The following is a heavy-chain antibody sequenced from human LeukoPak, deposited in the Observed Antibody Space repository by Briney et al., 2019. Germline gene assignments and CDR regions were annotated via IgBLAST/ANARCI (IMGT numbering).Heavy chain of an antibody. CDR2: IYYSGST. CDR1: GGSISSSSYY. J-gene: IGHJ4*02. D-gene: IGHD3-22*01. CDR3: ARQPIVVVITHIDY. V-gene: IGHV4-39*01. Sequence: SETLSLTCTVSGGSISSSSYYWGWIRQPPGKGLEWIGSIYYSGSTYYNPSLKSRVTISVDTSKNQFSLKLSSVTAADTAVYYCARQPIVVVITHIDYWGQGTLVTVSS.